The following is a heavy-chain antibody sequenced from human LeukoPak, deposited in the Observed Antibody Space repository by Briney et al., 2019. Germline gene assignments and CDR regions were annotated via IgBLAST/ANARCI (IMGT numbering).Heavy chain of an antibody. D-gene: IGHD1-1*01. CDR2: INGEGGT. Sequence: GGSLRLSCAASGFTFSNYWMQWVRQAPGKGLVWVSRINGEGGTSYADSVKGRFTISRDNAKNSLYLQMDSLRAEDTAVYYCATDSPETAAFDYWGQGTLVTVSS. CDR1: GFTFSNYW. CDR3: ATDSPETAAFDY. V-gene: IGHV3-74*01. J-gene: IGHJ4*02.